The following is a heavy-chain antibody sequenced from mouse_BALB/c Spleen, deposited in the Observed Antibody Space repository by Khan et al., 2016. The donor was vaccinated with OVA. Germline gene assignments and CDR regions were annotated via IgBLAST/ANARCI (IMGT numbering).Heavy chain of an antibody. V-gene: IGHV2-6-4*01. J-gene: IGHJ4*01. D-gene: IGHD2-14*01. CDR1: GFSLPRYN. Sequence: QVQLKESGPGLVAPSQSLSITCTVSGFSLPRYNIHWVRQPPGKGLEWLGMIWGGGGTDYNSTLKNRLSISKDNSKRQVFLKMNSLQTDETAMYYYARAYYRYDGYYAMDYWGQGTSVTVSS. CDR2: IWGGGGT. CDR3: ARAYYRYDGYYAMDY.